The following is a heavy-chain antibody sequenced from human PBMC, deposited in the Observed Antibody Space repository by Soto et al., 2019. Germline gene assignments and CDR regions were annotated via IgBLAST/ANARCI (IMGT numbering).Heavy chain of an antibody. V-gene: IGHV3-23*01. Sequence: GGSLRLSCAASGFTFSSYAMSWVRQAPGKGLEWVSAISGSGGSTYYADSVKGRFTISRDNSKNTLYLQMNSLRAEDTAVYYCAKDWHSSGWYRSGSYHSYFDYWGQGTLVTVSS. D-gene: IGHD6-19*01. CDR2: ISGSGGST. CDR3: AKDWHSSGWYRSGSYHSYFDY. J-gene: IGHJ4*02. CDR1: GFTFSSYA.